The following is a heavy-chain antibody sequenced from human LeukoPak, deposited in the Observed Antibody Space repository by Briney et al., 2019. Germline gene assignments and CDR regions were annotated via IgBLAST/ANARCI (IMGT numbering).Heavy chain of an antibody. CDR1: GFTFSNYA. Sequence: GGSLRLSCTASGFTFSNYAMHWVRQAPGKGLEWVALISYDGSTKYYADSVKGRFTISRGNSENTLYLQMNSLRPEDTTMYYCARDSGNYGDFDYWGQGTLVTVSS. J-gene: IGHJ4*02. D-gene: IGHD3-22*01. V-gene: IGHV3-30*04. CDR3: ARDSGNYGDFDY. CDR2: ISYDGSTK.